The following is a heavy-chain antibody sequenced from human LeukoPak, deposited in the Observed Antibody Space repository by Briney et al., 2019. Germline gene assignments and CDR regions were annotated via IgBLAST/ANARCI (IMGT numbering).Heavy chain of an antibody. V-gene: IGHV4-4*07. D-gene: IGHD3-10*01. CDR3: ARDRGVSVLYYYYYMDV. CDR2: IYTSGST. Sequence: SETLSLTCTVSGSSISSYYWSWIRQPAGKGLEWIGRIYTSGSTNYNPSLKSRVTISVDKSKNQFSLKLSSVTAADTAVYYCARDRGVSVLYYYYYMDVWGKGTMVTVSS. J-gene: IGHJ6*03. CDR1: GSSISSYY.